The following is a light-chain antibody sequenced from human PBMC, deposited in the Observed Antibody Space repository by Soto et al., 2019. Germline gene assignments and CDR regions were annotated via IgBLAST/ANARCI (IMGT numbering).Light chain of an antibody. Sequence: EIGLTQSPGTLSLSPGETATLSCRASQTIGSTYLAWYQQKPGQAPRLLIFATSSRATGIPDRFSGSGSGTDFTLSISRLEPEDFAVYYCQQYASSPLLTFGGGTKVEIK. CDR3: QQYASSPLLT. CDR2: ATS. V-gene: IGKV3-20*01. J-gene: IGKJ4*01. CDR1: QTIGSTY.